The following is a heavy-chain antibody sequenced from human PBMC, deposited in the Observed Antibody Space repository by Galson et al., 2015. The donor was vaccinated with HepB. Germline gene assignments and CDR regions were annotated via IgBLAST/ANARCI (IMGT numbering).Heavy chain of an antibody. V-gene: IGHV1-18*04. CDR3: ARLDYGDYYYYGMDV. D-gene: IGHD4-17*01. CDR2: ISAYNGNT. J-gene: IGHJ6*02. CDR1: GYTFTSYG. Sequence: SVKVSCKASGYTFTSYGISWVRQAPGQGLEWMGWISAYNGNTNYAQKLQGRVTMTTDTSTSTAYMELRSLRSDDTAVYYCARLDYGDYYYYGMDVWGQGTTVTVSS.